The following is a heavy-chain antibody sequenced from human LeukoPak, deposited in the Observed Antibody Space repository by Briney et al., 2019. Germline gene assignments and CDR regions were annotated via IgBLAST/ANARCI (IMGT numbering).Heavy chain of an antibody. V-gene: IGHV3-74*01. J-gene: IGHJ4*02. D-gene: IGHD2-8*01. CDR2: INYDGSST. CDR3: ARDRNGVFDY. Sequence: PGVSLRLSCAASGFTFSAYWVHWDRQVPGKGLVWVSRINYDGSSTTYADSVKGRFTISRDNAKNTLYLQMNSLRAEDTAVYYCARDRNGVFDYWGQGTLVSVSS. CDR1: GFTFSAYW.